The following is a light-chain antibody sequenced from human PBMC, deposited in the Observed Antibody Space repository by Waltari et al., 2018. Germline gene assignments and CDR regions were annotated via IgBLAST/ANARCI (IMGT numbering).Light chain of an antibody. V-gene: IGLV1-44*01. J-gene: IGLJ2*01. CDR2: SNV. CDR1: NYNIGSGP. Sequence: QSALTQAPSVSGTPGQRVTISCSGTNYNIGSGPVNWYQQVPGMSPKPLIYSNVQRPSGVPARFSGSKSGTSASLAISGPQSEDEADYYCATWDGRVNGVLFGGGTKVTVL. CDR3: ATWDGRVNGVL.